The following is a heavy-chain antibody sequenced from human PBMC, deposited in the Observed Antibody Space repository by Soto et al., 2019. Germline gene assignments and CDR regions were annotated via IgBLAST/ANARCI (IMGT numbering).Heavy chain of an antibody. CDR2: IMPVFRRP. CDR1: GGTFRTSA. Sequence: GASVKVSCKASGGTFRTSAISWVRQAPGQGLEWVGGIMPVFRRPKYAQNFQGRVTITADESTSTAYMELSSLRSDDTAVYYCARDKDRQQLGGNYYYILDVWGQGTAVTVSS. V-gene: IGHV1-69*13. CDR3: ARDKDRQQLGGNYYYILDV. J-gene: IGHJ6*02. D-gene: IGHD3-3*02.